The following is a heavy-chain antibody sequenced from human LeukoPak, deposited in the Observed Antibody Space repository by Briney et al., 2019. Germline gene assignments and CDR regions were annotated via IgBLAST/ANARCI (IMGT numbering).Heavy chain of an antibody. Sequence: ASVKVSCKTSGYNFTRYGVTWVRQAPGQGLEWMAWISAYSGNTDYTQKFQGRVTVTTDTPRSTAYMEVRGLRSDDTAVYYCARTSQAAGNGPNWFGPWGQGTLVSVSS. CDR3: ARTSQAAGNGPNWFGP. CDR1: GYNFTRYG. D-gene: IGHD6-13*01. V-gene: IGHV1-18*01. CDR2: ISAYSGNT. J-gene: IGHJ5*02.